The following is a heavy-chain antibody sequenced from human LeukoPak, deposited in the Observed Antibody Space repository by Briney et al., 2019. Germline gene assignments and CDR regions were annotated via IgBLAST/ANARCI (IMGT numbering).Heavy chain of an antibody. J-gene: IGHJ3*02. V-gene: IGHV4-59*08. Sequence: SETLSLTCTVSGGSISSYYWSWIRQPPGKGLEWIGYIYHTGSNNYSPSLKSRVTMSVDTSKNQFSLKLSSVTAADTAVYYCARARYSNSWYAVDIWGQGTMVTVSS. D-gene: IGHD6-13*01. CDR1: GGSISSYY. CDR2: IYHTGSN. CDR3: ARARYSNSWYAVDI.